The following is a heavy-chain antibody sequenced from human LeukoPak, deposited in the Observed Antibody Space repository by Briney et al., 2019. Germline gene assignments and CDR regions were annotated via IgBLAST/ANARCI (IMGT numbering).Heavy chain of an antibody. CDR1: GFTFRDYS. V-gene: IGHV3-23*01. D-gene: IGHD6-19*01. CDR3: VKERDRGVDVADDFDL. J-gene: IGHJ4*02. CDR2: ISIPTFT. Sequence: GESLRLSCAASGFTFRDYSMAWVRQVPGGGLEWVSAISIPTFTLFADPVKGRFIISRDNSKNTQYLQMDNLRAEDTAVYYCVKERDRGVDVADDFDLWGQGTLVTVSS.